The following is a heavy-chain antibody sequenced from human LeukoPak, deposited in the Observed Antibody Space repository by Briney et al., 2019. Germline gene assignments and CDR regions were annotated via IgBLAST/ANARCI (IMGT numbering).Heavy chain of an antibody. J-gene: IGHJ5*02. V-gene: IGHV4-59*11. D-gene: IGHD3-22*01. CDR1: GASISSHY. Sequence: SETLSLTCTVSGASISSHYWSWIRQPPGKGLEWIGYISYSGTTKYNASLKSRVTISADTSKSHFSLNLSSVTAADTAVYYCARDTDYDSSEGNWFDPWGQGTLVTVSS. CDR2: ISYSGTT. CDR3: ARDTDYDSSEGNWFDP.